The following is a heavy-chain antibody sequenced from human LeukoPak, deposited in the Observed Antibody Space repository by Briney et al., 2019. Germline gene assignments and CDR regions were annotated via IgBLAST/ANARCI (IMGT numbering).Heavy chain of an antibody. J-gene: IGHJ4*02. CDR1: GFTFRDYN. D-gene: IGHD6-6*01. Sequence: QSGGSLRVSCTASGFTFRDYNINWFRQAPGRGLEWVGFIRSKADGGTTEYAASVKGRFTISRDDSKNVAYLQINNLRAEDTALYYCARDDRPSGHDFGYWGQGTLVTVSS. CDR3: ARDDRPSGHDFGY. V-gene: IGHV3-49*03. CDR2: IRSKADGGTT.